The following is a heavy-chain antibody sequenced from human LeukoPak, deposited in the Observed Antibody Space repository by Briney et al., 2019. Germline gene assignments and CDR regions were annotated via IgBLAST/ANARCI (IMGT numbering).Heavy chain of an antibody. D-gene: IGHD1-20*01. CDR3: ARANNWEFDY. V-gene: IGHV1-69*05. Sequence: ASVKVSCKASGGTFSSYAISWARQAPGQGLEWMGRIIPIFGTANYAQKFQGRVTITTDESTSTAYMELSSLRSEDTAVYYCARANNWEFDYWGQGTLVTVSS. J-gene: IGHJ4*02. CDR1: GGTFSSYA. CDR2: IIPIFGTA.